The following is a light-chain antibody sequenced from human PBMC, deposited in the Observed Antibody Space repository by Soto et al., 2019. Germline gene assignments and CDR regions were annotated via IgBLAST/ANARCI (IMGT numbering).Light chain of an antibody. CDR1: QSINRY. V-gene: IGKV1-13*02. CDR3: QQLRRYPLT. Sequence: IQGTQSQASVSRWVLGIVTITCRASQSINRYINWYQQKPGKAPKLLIYDASSLESGVPSRFSGSGSGTEFSLTIRALQPEDFATYYCQQLRRYPLTFGGGTKVDIK. J-gene: IGKJ4*01. CDR2: DAS.